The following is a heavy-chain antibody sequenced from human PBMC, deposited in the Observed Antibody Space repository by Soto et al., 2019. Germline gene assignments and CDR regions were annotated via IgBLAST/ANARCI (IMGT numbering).Heavy chain of an antibody. CDR1: GFTFSSYG. Sequence: GGSLRLSCAASGFTFSSYGMHWVRQAPGKGLEWVAVIWYDGSNKYYADSVKGRFTISRDNSKNTLYLQMNSLRAEDTAVYYCARWYSISSADYYYHYYMDVWGKGSTVTGSS. V-gene: IGHV3-33*01. J-gene: IGHJ6*03. CDR2: IWYDGSNK. CDR3: ARWYSISSADYYYHYYMDV. D-gene: IGHD6-6*01.